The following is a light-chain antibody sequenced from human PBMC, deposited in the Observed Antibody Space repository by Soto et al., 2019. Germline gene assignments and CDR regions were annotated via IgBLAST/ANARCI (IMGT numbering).Light chain of an antibody. CDR1: KLGDKY. CDR2: QGS. J-gene: IGLJ3*02. CDR3: CSFTSTTARV. V-gene: IGLV3-1*01. Sequence: SYELTQPPSVSVSPGETASITCSGDKLGDKYVCWYQQRPGQSPVLVSYQGSKRPSGIPERFSGSNSGKIATLTISGLQAEDEADYYCCSFTSTTARVFGGGTKVTVL.